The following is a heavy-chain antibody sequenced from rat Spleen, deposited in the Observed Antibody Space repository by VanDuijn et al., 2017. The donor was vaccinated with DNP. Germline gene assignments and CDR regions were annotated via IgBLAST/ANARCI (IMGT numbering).Heavy chain of an antibody. CDR2: ISTSGGST. J-gene: IGHJ2*01. CDR3: ATVFDY. Sequence: EVQLVESGGGLVQPGGSLKLSCAASGFTFSDYYMAWVRQAPTKGLEWVASISTSGGSTYYRDSVKGRFTISRDNAKSTLYLQMDSLRSEDTATYYCATVFDYWGQGVMVTVSS. CDR1: GFTFSDYY. V-gene: IGHV5-27*01.